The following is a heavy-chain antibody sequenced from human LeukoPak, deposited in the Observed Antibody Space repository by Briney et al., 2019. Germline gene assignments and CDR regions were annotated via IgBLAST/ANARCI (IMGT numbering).Heavy chain of an antibody. CDR3: ARDVDAPGYGMDV. Sequence: ASVKVSCKASGYTFTSYGISWGRQAPGQGLEWMGWISAYNGNTNYARKLQGRVTMTTDTSTSTAYMELRSLRSDDTAVYYCARDVDAPGYGMDVWGQGTTVTVSS. D-gene: IGHD2-15*01. V-gene: IGHV1-18*01. CDR1: GYTFTSYG. CDR2: ISAYNGNT. J-gene: IGHJ6*02.